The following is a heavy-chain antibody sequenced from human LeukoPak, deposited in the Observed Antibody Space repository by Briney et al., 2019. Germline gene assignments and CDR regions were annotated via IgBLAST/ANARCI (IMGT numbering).Heavy chain of an antibody. CDR1: GGSFSGYY. V-gene: IGHV4-34*01. Sequence: PSQTLSLTCAVYGGSFSGYYWNWIRQPPGKGLEWIGEINHSGGTNYNPSLKSRVTISVDTSKKQFSLNLSSVTAADTVVYYCARGVDYYGVWGQGTLVTVSS. CDR3: ARGVDYYGV. CDR2: INHSGGT. J-gene: IGHJ4*02. D-gene: IGHD3-10*01.